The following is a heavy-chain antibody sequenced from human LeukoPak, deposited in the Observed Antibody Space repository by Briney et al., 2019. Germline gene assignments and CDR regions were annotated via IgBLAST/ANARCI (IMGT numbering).Heavy chain of an antibody. CDR1: GGSISSYY. D-gene: IGHD3-10*01. J-gene: IGHJ4*02. V-gene: IGHV4-59*12. Sequence: SPSETLSLTCTVSGGSISSYYWSWIRQPPGKGLEWIGYIYYSGSTNYNPSLKSRVTISVDTSKNQFSLKLSSVTAADTAVYYCARDPSPGHYYGSGDYWGQGTLVTVSS. CDR3: ARDPSPGHYYGSGDY. CDR2: IYYSGST.